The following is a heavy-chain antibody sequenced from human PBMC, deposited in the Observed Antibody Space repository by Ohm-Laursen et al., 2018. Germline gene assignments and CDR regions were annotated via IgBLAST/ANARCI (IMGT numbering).Heavy chain of an antibody. D-gene: IGHD2-15*01. CDR3: ARLQRGGSPDY. V-gene: IGHV4-31*01. J-gene: IGHJ4*02. CDR1: GGSIGSGGYF. CDR2: IYYSGST. Sequence: TLSLTCTVSGGSIGSGGYFRRWLRQHPGKGPELIGYIYYSGSTYYNPSLKSLVTISVDTSKNQFSLKLSSVTAADTAVYYCARLQRGGSPDYWGQGTLVTVSS.